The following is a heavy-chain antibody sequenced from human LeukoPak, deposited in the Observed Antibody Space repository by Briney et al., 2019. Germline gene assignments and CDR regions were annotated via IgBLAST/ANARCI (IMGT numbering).Heavy chain of an antibody. CDR1: GGSISSSSYY. J-gene: IGHJ4*02. D-gene: IGHD6-19*01. CDR3: ARGSDGDYFDY. Sequence: SETLSLTCTVSGGSISSSSYYWGWLRQPPGKGLEWIGSIYYSGSTYYNPSLKSRVTISVDTSKNQFSLKLSSVTAADTAVYYCARGSDGDYFDYWGQGTLVTVSS. V-gene: IGHV4-39*07. CDR2: IYYSGST.